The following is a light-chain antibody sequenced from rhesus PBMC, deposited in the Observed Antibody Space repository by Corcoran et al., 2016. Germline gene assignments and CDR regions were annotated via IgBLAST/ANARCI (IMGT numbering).Light chain of an antibody. CDR2: KAS. J-gene: IGKJ4*01. CDR1: ENVNNY. V-gene: IGKV1-74*01. Sequence: DIQMTQSPSSLSASVGDRVTITCRASENVNNYLNWYQQKPGKAPKLLIYKASTLQRGVPSRFSGSGSGTDYTFTIRSLQPEDVATYYCQHGYGTPLTFGGGTKVELK. CDR3: QHGYGTPLT.